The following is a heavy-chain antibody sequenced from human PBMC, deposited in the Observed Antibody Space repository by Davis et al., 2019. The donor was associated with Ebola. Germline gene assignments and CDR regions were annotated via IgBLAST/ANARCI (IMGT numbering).Heavy chain of an antibody. J-gene: IGHJ6*02. Sequence: GESLKTSCRVSGFTFGDYAINWVRPAPGKGLEWVGFVRSKAYGGKPAYAASVKGRFTISRDDSKAIAYLQMDSLKTEDTAVSYCSRDLKQPPPSYYYGMDVWGQGTTVTVSS. CDR3: SRDLKQPPPSYYYGMDV. CDR1: GFTFGDYA. CDR2: VRSKAYGGKP. V-gene: IGHV3-49*04.